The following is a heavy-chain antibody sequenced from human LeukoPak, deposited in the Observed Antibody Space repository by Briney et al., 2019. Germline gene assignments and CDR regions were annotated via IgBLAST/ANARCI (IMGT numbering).Heavy chain of an antibody. CDR3: ATGGDSSGYQNWFDP. CDR1: GYTLTELS. CDR2: FDPEDGET. V-gene: IGHV1-24*01. Sequence: ASVKVSCKVSGYTLTELSMHWVRQAPGKGLEWMGGFDPEDGETIYAQKFQSRVTMTEDTSTDTAYMELSSLRSEDTAVYYCATGGDSSGYQNWFDPWGQGTLVTVSS. J-gene: IGHJ5*02. D-gene: IGHD3-22*01.